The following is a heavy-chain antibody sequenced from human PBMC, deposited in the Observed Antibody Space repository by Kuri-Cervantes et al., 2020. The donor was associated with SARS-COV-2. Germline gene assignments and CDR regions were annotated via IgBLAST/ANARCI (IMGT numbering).Heavy chain of an antibody. CDR1: GGSISGNSYY. Sequence: SETLSLTCTVSGGSISGNSYYWGWIRQPPGKGLEWIGSIYYSGSTYYNPSLKSRVTVSVDTSKNQFSLKLSSVTAADTAVYSCASPPAYTVTPEYFQHWGQGTLVTVSS. D-gene: IGHD4-17*01. CDR2: IYYSGST. CDR3: ASPPAYTVTPEYFQH. V-gene: IGHV4-39*01. J-gene: IGHJ1*01.